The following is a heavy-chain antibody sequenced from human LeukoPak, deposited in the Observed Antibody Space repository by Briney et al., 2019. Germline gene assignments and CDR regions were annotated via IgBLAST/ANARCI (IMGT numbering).Heavy chain of an antibody. CDR2: ISSSSSTI. V-gene: IGHV3-48*01. Sequence: PGGSLRLACAASGFTFSSDSMNWVRQAPGKGLEWVAYISSSSSTIYYANSGKDRFTISRDNDNNSLYLQMNSLRAEDTAVYYCARGMRTYYYDSSGYYYWGQGTLVTVSS. CDR1: GFTFSSDS. J-gene: IGHJ4*02. D-gene: IGHD3-22*01. CDR3: ARGMRTYYYDSSGYYY.